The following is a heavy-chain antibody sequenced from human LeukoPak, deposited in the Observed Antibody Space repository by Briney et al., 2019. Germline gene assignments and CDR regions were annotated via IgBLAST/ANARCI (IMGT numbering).Heavy chain of an antibody. CDR1: GFTFSSYA. J-gene: IGHJ4*02. Sequence: PGGSLRLSCSASGFTFSSYAMHWVRQAPGKGLEYVSAISSNGGSTYYADSVKGRFTISRDNSKNTLYLQMNSLRAEDTAVYYCANKQSGYPPRGWGQGTLVTVSS. CDR3: ANKQSGYPPRG. V-gene: IGHV3-64*04. CDR2: ISSNGGST. D-gene: IGHD3-22*01.